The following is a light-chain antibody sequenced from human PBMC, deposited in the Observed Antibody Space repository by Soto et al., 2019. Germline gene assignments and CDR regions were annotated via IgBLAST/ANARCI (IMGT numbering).Light chain of an antibody. J-gene: IGKJ2*01. CDR3: QQYSTTPNYT. Sequence: DIVMTQSPDSLAVSLGERATINCKSSQSVFYSFNNKNYLAWYQQKPGQPPKLLIYWASTRLSAVPDRFSASGAGTEFTLTINGLQAEGVAFYYCQQYSTTPNYTFGQETELEIK. CDR1: QSVFYSFNNKNY. CDR2: WAS. V-gene: IGKV4-1*01.